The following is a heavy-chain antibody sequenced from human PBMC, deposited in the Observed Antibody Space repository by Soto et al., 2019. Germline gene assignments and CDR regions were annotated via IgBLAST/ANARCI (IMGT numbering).Heavy chain of an antibody. D-gene: IGHD2-2*02. V-gene: IGHV4-4*02. CDR1: GGSISSSNW. CDR3: ARCRCSSTSCYTVMFFDY. J-gene: IGHJ4*02. CDR2: IYHSGST. Sequence: SETLSLTCAVSGGSISSSNWWSWVRQPPGKGLEWIGEIYHSGSTNYNPSLKSRVTISVDKTKNQFSLKLISVTAADTAVYYCARCRCSSTSCYTVMFFDYWGQGTLVTVSS.